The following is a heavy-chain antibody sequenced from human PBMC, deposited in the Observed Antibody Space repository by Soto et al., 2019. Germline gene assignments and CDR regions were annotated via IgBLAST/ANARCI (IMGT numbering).Heavy chain of an antibody. CDR1: GFTFSSYG. CDR2: ISYDGSNK. J-gene: IGHJ4*02. CDR3: AKEQGGYREGPFGVVIGNIVY. D-gene: IGHD3-3*01. V-gene: IGHV3-30*18. Sequence: QVQLVESGGGVVQPGRSLRLFCAASGFTFSSYGMHWVRQAPGKGLEWVAVISYDGSNKYYADSVKGRFTISRDNSKNTLYLQMNSLRAEDTALYYCAKEQGGYREGPFGVVIGNIVYWGQGTLVTVSS.